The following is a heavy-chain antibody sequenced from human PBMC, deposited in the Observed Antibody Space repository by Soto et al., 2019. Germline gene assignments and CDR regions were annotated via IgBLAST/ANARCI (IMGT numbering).Heavy chain of an antibody. V-gene: IGHV1-18*01. CDR1: GYTFTSYG. CDR3: ARLITEVVPGALDY. Sequence: ASVKVSCKASGYTFTSYGISWVRQAPGQGLEWMGWISAYNGNTNYAQKLQGRVTMTTDTSTSTAYMELRSLRSDDTVVYYCARLITEVVPGALDYWGQGTLVTVSS. CDR2: ISAYNGNT. J-gene: IGHJ4*02. D-gene: IGHD3-10*01.